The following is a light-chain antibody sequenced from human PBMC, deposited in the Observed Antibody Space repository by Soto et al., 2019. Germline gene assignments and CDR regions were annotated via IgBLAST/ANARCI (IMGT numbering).Light chain of an antibody. V-gene: IGLV2-8*01. CDR1: SSDVGAYNY. Sequence: QSVLTQPPSASGSPGQSVTISCSGTSSDVGAYNYVSWYQQHPGKAPRLLIYEVRQRPSGVPDRFSGSKSANTASLTVSGLQPEDEADYYCSSYAGTNNLLYVFGTGTKVTVL. CDR2: EVR. J-gene: IGLJ1*01. CDR3: SSYAGTNNLLYV.